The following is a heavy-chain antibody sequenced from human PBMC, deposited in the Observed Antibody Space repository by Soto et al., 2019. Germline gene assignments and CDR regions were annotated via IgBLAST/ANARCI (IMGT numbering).Heavy chain of an antibody. CDR3: ARVLKTPYYGDSGGTDY. J-gene: IGHJ4*02. CDR2: IKQDGSEK. V-gene: IGHV3-7*01. CDR1: GFTFSSYW. D-gene: IGHD4-17*01. Sequence: GGSLRLSCAASGFTFSSYWMSWVRQAPGKGLEWVANIKQDGSEKYYVDSVKGRFTISRDNAKNSLYLQMNSLRAEDTAVYYCARVLKTPYYGDSGGTDYWGQGTLVTVSS.